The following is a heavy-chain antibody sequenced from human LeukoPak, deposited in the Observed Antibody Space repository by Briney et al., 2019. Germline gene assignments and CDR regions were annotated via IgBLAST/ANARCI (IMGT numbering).Heavy chain of an antibody. Sequence: GGSLRLSCAASGFTFSSYAMSWVRQAPGKGLEWVSAISGSGGSTYYADSVKGRFTISRDNSKNTLYLQMNSLRAEDTAVYYCATAPTPAYCGGGCLLGAFDIWGQGRMVSVSS. CDR2: ISGSGGST. CDR3: ATAPTPAYCGGGCLLGAFDI. D-gene: IGHD2-21*02. J-gene: IGHJ3*02. CDR1: GFTFSSYA. V-gene: IGHV3-23*01.